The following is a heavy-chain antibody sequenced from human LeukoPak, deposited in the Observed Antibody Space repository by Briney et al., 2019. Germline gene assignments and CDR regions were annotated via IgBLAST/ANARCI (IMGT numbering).Heavy chain of an antibody. J-gene: IGHJ5*02. Sequence: GGSLRLSCAASGFTFSSYAMHWVRQAPGKGLEWVAVISYDGSNKYYADSVKGRFTISRDNSKNTLYLQMNSLRAEDTAVYYCARAGGATPFNWFDPWGQGTLVTVSS. D-gene: IGHD3-16*01. CDR2: ISYDGSNK. CDR1: GFTFSSYA. V-gene: IGHV3-30-3*01. CDR3: ARAGGATPFNWFDP.